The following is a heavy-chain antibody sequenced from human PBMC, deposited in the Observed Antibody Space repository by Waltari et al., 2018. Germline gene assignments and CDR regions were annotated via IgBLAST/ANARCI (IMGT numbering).Heavy chain of an antibody. J-gene: IGHJ5*02. Sequence: EVQLLESGGGLVQPGGSLSLSCAASGFTFNNYAMGWVRQAPGKGLEWVSVIYSGGTTYYADSVKGRFTISRDNSKNTLYLQMNSLRPEDTAVYHCAKEDFGGVDHWGQGTLVTVSS. CDR3: AKEDFGGVDH. CDR1: GFTFNNYA. D-gene: IGHD3-16*01. V-gene: IGHV3-23*03. CDR2: VIYSGGTT.